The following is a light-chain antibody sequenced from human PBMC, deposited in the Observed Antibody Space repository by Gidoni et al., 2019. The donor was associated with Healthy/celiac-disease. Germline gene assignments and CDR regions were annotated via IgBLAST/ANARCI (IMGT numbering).Light chain of an antibody. Sequence: QSALTPPASVSGSPGQSITISCTGTSSDVGGYNYVSWYQQPPGKAPTRMFYDVSNRPSGVANRGSGAKSGNTASLTISGRQAEDEADYDCSSYTSSSTVVFGGGTKLTVL. CDR3: SSYTSSSTVV. V-gene: IGLV2-14*03. J-gene: IGLJ2*01. CDR1: SSDVGGYNY. CDR2: DVS.